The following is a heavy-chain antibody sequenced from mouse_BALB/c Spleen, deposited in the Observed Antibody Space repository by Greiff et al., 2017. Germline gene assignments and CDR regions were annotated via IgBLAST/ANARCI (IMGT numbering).Heavy chain of an antibody. V-gene: IGHV5-9*03. CDR3: ARCRYYGSSNWYFDV. Sequence: EVKLVESGGGLVKPGGSLKLSCAASGFTFSSYTMSWVRQTPEKRLEWVATISSGGGNTYYPDSVKGRFTISRDNAKNNLYLQMSSLRSEDTALYYCARCRYYGSSNWYFDVWGAGTTVTVSS. J-gene: IGHJ1*01. CDR2: ISSGGGNT. D-gene: IGHD1-1*01. CDR1: GFTFSSYT.